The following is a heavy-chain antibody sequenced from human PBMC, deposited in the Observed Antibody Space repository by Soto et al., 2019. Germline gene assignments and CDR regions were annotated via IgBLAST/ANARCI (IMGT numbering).Heavy chain of an antibody. Sequence: GGSLRLSCAASGFTFSSYAMSWVRQAPGKGLEWVSAISGSGGSTYYADSVKGRFTISRDNSKNTLYLQMNSLRAEDTAVYYCAKDRIVLMVYATGGDYWGQGTLVTVSS. J-gene: IGHJ4*02. V-gene: IGHV3-23*01. CDR3: AKDRIVLMVYATGGDY. CDR2: ISGSGGST. D-gene: IGHD2-8*01. CDR1: GFTFSSYA.